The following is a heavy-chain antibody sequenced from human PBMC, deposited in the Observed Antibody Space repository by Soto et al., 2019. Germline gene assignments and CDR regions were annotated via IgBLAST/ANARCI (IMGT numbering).Heavy chain of an antibody. CDR2: IYSGGST. CDR3: ARDRFGELLGYYYYYGMDG. Sequence: LRLSCAASGISFSNYMSWVRQAPGKGLEWVSVIYSGGSTYYADSVKGRFTISRDNSKNTLYLQMNSLRAEDTAVYYCARDRFGELLGYYYYYGMDGWGQGTTVTVSS. J-gene: IGHJ6*02. V-gene: IGHV3-53*01. CDR1: GISFSNY. D-gene: IGHD3-10*01.